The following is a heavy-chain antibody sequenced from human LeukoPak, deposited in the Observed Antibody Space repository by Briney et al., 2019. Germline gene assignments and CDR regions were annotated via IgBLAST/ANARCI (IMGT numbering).Heavy chain of an antibody. V-gene: IGHV1-18*01. CDR1: GGTFSSYA. CDR2: ISAYNGNT. Sequence: ASVKVSCKASGGTFSSYAISWVRQAPGQGLEWMGGISAYNGNTNYAQKLQGRVTMTTDTSTSTAYMELRSLRSDDTAVYYCARQLGSSWYSDYWGQGTLVTVSS. D-gene: IGHD6-13*01. CDR3: ARQLGSSWYSDY. J-gene: IGHJ4*02.